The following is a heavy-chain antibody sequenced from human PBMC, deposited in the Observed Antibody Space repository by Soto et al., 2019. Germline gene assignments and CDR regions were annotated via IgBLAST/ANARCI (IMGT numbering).Heavy chain of an antibody. D-gene: IGHD6-19*01. Sequence: EVQLLESGGGLVQPGGSLRLSCAASEFTFSSYAMSWVRQAPGKGLEWVSAISGSGGSTYYADSVKGRFTISRDNSKTTLYLQVNSRRAGDTAVYDWARRSSGWYFDYWGQGTLVTVSS. J-gene: IGHJ4*02. CDR3: ARRSSGWYFDY. CDR1: EFTFSSYA. V-gene: IGHV3-23*01. CDR2: ISGSGGST.